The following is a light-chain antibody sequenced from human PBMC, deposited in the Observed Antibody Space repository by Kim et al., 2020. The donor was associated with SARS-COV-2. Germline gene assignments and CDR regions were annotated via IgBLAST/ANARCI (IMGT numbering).Light chain of an antibody. V-gene: IGKV2-28*01. CDR2: LGS. J-gene: IGKJ1*01. CDR1: QSLLHSNGYNF. CDR3: MQACQAPWT. Sequence: DIVLTQSPLSLPVTPGEPASISCRSGQSLLHSNGYNFLDWYLQKPGQSPHLLIHLGSIRASGVPDRFSGSGSGTDFILKISRVEAEDVGVYYCMQACQAPWTFGQGTKVDIK.